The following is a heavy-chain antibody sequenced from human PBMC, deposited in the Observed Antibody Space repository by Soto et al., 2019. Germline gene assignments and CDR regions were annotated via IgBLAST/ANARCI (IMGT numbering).Heavy chain of an antibody. J-gene: IGHJ6*02. CDR2: VIPLFDTA. D-gene: IGHD5-18*01. CDR3: ATGGHNDGYNFYHGMDV. CDR1: GGIFTNNA. V-gene: IGHV1-69*01. Sequence: QVQVVQSGAEVKKPGSSVKVSCKVSGGIFTNNAISWVRQAPGQGLEGLGGVIPLFDTAYYAQIFRGRLKISADGATNTAYMELSGLTSADTAVYFCATGGHNDGYNFYHGMDVWGQGTTVTVS.